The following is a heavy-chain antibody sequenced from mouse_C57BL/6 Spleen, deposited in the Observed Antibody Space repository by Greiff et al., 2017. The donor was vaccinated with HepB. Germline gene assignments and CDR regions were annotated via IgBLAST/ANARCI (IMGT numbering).Heavy chain of an antibody. CDR2: IYPSDSET. Sequence: VQLQQPGAELVRPGSSVKLSCKASGYTFTSYWMDWVKQRPGQGLEWIGNIYPSDSETHYNQKFKDKATLTVDKSSSTAYMQLSSLTSEDSAVYYCARQGDSYYAMDYWGQGTSVTVSS. D-gene: IGHD3-3*01. CDR3: ARQGDSYYAMDY. V-gene: IGHV1-61*01. CDR1: GYTFTSYW. J-gene: IGHJ4*01.